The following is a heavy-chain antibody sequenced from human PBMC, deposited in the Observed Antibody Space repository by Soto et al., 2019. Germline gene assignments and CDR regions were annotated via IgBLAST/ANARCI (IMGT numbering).Heavy chain of an antibody. CDR2: IIPILGIA. CDR1: GGTFSSYT. J-gene: IGHJ3*02. Sequence: SVKVSCKASGGTFSSYTISWVRQAPGQGLEWMGRIIPILGIANYAQKFQGRVTITADKSTSTAYMELSSLRSEDTAVYYCARIQLGYDAFDIWGQGTMVTVSS. D-gene: IGHD6-6*01. CDR3: ARIQLGYDAFDI. V-gene: IGHV1-69*02.